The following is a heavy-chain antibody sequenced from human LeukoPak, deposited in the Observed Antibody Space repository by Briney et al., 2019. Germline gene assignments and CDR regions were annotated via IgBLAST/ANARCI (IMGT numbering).Heavy chain of an antibody. D-gene: IGHD2-2*01. CDR1: GGSFNSYS. CDR3: ARGFCGSTSCYSFDS. Sequence: SETLSLTCTVSGGSFNSYSWNWIRQPAGEGLEWIGRIYTTGSPNYSPSLKSRVTMSLDTSKNQFSLKLTSVTAADTAVYHCARGFCGSTSCYSFDSWGQGTLVIVSS. CDR2: IYTTGSP. V-gene: IGHV4-4*07. J-gene: IGHJ4*02.